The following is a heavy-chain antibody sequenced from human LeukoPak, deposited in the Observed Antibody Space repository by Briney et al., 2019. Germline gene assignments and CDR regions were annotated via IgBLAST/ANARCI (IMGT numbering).Heavy chain of an antibody. CDR2: ISSSSSTI. CDR3: ARDWGGRSNGWSDENWFDP. J-gene: IGHJ5*02. D-gene: IGHD3-10*01. Sequence: GGSLRLSCAASGFTLCSYSMNWVRQAPGKGLEWVSYISSSSSTIYYADSVKGRFTISRDNAKNSLYLQMNSLRDEDTAVYYCARDWGGRSNGWSDENWFDPWGQGTLVTVSS. CDR1: GFTLCSYS. V-gene: IGHV3-48*02.